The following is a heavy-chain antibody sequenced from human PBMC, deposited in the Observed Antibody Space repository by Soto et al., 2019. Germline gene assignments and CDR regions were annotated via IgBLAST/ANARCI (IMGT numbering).Heavy chain of an antibody. CDR3: ARLSKASGSDY. Sequence: PSETLSLTCTVSGGSISSYYWSWIRQPPGKGLEWIGYIYYSVSTNYNPSLKSRVTISVDTSKNQFSLKLSSVTAADTAVYYCARLSKASGSDYLFQLRLVTVSS. J-gene: IGHJ4*02. CDR1: GGSISSYY. V-gene: IGHV4-59*01. D-gene: IGHD5-12*01. CDR2: IYYSVST.